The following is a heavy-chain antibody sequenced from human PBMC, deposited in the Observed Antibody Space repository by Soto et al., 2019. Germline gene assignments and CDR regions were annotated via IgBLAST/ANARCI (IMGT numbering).Heavy chain of an antibody. D-gene: IGHD2-15*01. V-gene: IGHV1-2*04. CDR3: ARVRSSWTGGGNWLDP. CDR1: GYPFTGYF. Sequence: GASLKVSCKSSGYPFTGYFIHWVRQAPGQGLEWMGWINPNSGGTNYAQKFQGWVTMTRDTSISTAYMELSRLRSDDTAVYYCARVRSSWTGGGNWLDPWGQGTLVTVSS. J-gene: IGHJ5*02. CDR2: INPNSGGT.